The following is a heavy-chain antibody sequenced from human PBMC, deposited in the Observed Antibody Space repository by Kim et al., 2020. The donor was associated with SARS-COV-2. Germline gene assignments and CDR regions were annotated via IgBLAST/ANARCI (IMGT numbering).Heavy chain of an antibody. J-gene: IGHJ6*02. Sequence: ASVKVSCKASGYTFTSYGISWVRQAPGQGLEWMGWISAYNGNTNYAQKLQGRVTMTTDTSTSTAYMELRSLRSDDTAVYYCARSSGNIFGVYYYYYGMDVWGQGTTVTVSS. CDR1: GYTFTSYG. CDR3: ARSSGNIFGVYYYYYGMDV. D-gene: IGHD3-3*01. V-gene: IGHV1-18*01. CDR2: ISAYNGNT.